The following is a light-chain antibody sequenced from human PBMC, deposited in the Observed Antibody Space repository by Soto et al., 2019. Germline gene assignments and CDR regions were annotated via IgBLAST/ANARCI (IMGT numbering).Light chain of an antibody. J-gene: IGLJ3*02. Sequence: QSALTQPASMSGSPGQSITISCTGTSSDVGSYNLVSWYQQHPGKAPKLMIYEGSKRPSGVSNRFSGSKSGNTASLTISGLQAEDEADYYCCSYAGSWVFGGGTKVTVL. V-gene: IGLV2-23*01. CDR3: CSYAGSWV. CDR2: EGS. CDR1: SSDVGSYNL.